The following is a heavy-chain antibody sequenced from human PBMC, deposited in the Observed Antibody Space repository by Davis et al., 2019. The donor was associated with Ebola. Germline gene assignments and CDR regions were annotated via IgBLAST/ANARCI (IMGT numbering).Heavy chain of an antibody. CDR2: IIPILGIA. D-gene: IGHD2-15*01. CDR3: ARHCSGGSCSPTYYYYYGMDV. V-gene: IGHV1-69*10. J-gene: IGHJ6*02. CDR1: GGTFSSYA. Sequence: SVKVSCKASGGTFSSYAISWVRQAPGQGLEWMGGIIPILGIANYAQKFQGRVTITADKSTSTAYMELSSLRSEDTAVYYCARHCSGGSCSPTYYYYYGMDVWGQGTTVTVSS.